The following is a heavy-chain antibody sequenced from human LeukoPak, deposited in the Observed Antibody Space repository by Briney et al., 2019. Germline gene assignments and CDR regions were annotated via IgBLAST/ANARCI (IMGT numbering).Heavy chain of an antibody. CDR1: GFTFSSYW. CDR2: ISSSGSTI. CDR3: ARESITMIVVVTEFDAFDI. J-gene: IGHJ3*02. Sequence: PGGSLRLSCAASGFTFSSYWMSWVRQAPGKGLEWVSYISSSGSTIYYADSVKGRFTISRDNAKNSLYLQMNSLRAEDTAVYYCARESITMIVVVTEFDAFDIWGQGTMVTVSS. D-gene: IGHD3-22*01. V-gene: IGHV3-48*04.